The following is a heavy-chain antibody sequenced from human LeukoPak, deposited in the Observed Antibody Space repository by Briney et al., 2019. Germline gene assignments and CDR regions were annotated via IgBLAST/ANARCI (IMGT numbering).Heavy chain of an antibody. Sequence: GGSLRLSCAASGFTFSSYGMHWVRQAPGKGLEWVAVISYDGSNKYYADSVKGRFTISRDNSKNTLYLQMNSLRAEDTAVYYCAKGGYCTNGVCYTYYYYYGMDVWGQGTLVTVSS. CDR3: AKGGYCTNGVCYTYYYYYGMDV. V-gene: IGHV3-30*18. CDR1: GFTFSSYG. J-gene: IGHJ6*02. D-gene: IGHD2-8*01. CDR2: ISYDGSNK.